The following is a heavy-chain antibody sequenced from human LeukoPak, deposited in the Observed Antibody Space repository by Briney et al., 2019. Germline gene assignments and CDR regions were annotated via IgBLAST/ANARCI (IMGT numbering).Heavy chain of an antibody. CDR2: TYYRSKWYN. CDR1: GDSFSSSSAA. Sequence: SQTLSLTCAISGDSFSSSSAAWNWIRQSPSRGLEWLGRTYYRSKWYNDYAVSVKSRITINPDTSKNQFSLQLNSVTPEDTAVYYCARALGYCSGGSCYPKGGYYYYGMDVWGQGTTVTVSS. J-gene: IGHJ6*02. V-gene: IGHV6-1*01. CDR3: ARALGYCSGGSCYPKGGYYYYGMDV. D-gene: IGHD2-15*01.